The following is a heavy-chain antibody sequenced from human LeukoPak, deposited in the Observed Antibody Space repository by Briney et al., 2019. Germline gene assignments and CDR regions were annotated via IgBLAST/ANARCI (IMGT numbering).Heavy chain of an antibody. J-gene: IGHJ6*02. CDR3: ARDRRAVAGDYYYGVDV. Sequence: GGSLRLSCAASGFTVTSTYITWVRQAPGKGLEWVAVIWYDGSNKNSADSVKGRFTISRDNSKKTLYLQMNSLRADDTAVYFCARDRRAVAGDYYYGVDVWGQGTTVTVSS. D-gene: IGHD6-19*01. CDR2: IWYDGSNK. CDR1: GFTVTSTY. V-gene: IGHV3-33*08.